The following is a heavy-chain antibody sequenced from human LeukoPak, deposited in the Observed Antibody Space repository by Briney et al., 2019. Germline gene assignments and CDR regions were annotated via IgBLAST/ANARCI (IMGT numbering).Heavy chain of an antibody. J-gene: IGHJ4*02. D-gene: IGHD3-10*01. CDR3: AKGHYGSGSYYYIDY. CDR1: GLPFSSYG. Sequence: GGSLRLSCAASGLPFSSYGMHWVGRAPGKGLNWGQVISYDGSNKYYADSVKGRFTISRDNSKNTLYLQMNSLRAEDTAVYYCAKGHYGSGSYYYIDYWGQGTLVTVSS. CDR2: ISYDGSNK. V-gene: IGHV3-30*18.